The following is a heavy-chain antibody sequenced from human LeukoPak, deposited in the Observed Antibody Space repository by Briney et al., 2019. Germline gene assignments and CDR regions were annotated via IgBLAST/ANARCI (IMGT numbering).Heavy chain of an antibody. CDR3: AGTGSFDY. Sequence: SQTLSLTCAVSGGSISSGGYSWSWIRQPPGKGLEWIGYIYSSGSTYSNPSLKSRVTISVDTSKNQFSLKLSSVTAADTAVYYCAGTGSFDYWGQGTLVSVSS. CDR1: GGSISSGGYS. V-gene: IGHV4-30-4*07. D-gene: IGHD1-14*01. J-gene: IGHJ4*02. CDR2: IYSSGST.